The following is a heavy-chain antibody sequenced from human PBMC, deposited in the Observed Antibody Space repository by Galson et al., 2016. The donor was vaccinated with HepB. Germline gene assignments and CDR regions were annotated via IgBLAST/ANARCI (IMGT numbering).Heavy chain of an antibody. CDR1: GYTFTNYY. CDR3: ARDLIPNIAVAENYGLDV. CDR2: INPSGLST. J-gene: IGHJ3*01. V-gene: IGHV1-46*01. D-gene: IGHD6-19*01. Sequence: SVKVSCKASGYTFTNYYMHWVRQAPGQGLEWMGLINPSGLSTIYAQKFQGRVTLTRDTSTTTIYMELSSLRSEDTAVYYCARDLIPNIAVAENYGLDVWGQGTIVTVSS.